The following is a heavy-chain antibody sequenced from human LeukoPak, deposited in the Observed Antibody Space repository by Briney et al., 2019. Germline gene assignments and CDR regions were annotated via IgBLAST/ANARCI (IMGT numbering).Heavy chain of an antibody. Sequence: GGSLRLSCAASGFSFSSYAMSWVRQAPGKGLEWVSAIRGSGGSTYYADSVKGRFTISRDNSKNTLYLQMNSLRAEDTAVYYCAKDPGDYYGSGTQRNWYFDLWGRGTLVTVSS. V-gene: IGHV3-23*01. CDR1: GFSFSSYA. CDR3: AKDPGDYYGSGTQRNWYFDL. D-gene: IGHD3-10*01. J-gene: IGHJ2*01. CDR2: IRGSGGST.